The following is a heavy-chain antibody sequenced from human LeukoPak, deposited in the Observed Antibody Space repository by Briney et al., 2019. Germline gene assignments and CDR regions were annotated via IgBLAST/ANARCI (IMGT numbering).Heavy chain of an antibody. J-gene: IGHJ4*02. CDR3: ASVTTHGVSHYEYKY. D-gene: IGHD4-11*01. CDR1: GFTFSSYV. Sequence: GGSLRLSCAASGFTFSSYVMHWVRQAPGKGLEYVSGISGNGGSTYYANSVKGRFTISRDNSKNTLYLQMGSLRAEEMAVYYCASVTTHGVSHYEYKYWGQGTLVTVSS. CDR2: ISGNGGST. V-gene: IGHV3-64*01.